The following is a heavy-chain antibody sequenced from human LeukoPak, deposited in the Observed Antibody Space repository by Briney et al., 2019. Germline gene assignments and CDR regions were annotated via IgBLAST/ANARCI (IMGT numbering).Heavy chain of an antibody. J-gene: IGHJ4*02. CDR1: GFTFSSYA. V-gene: IGHV3-23*01. CDR3: VRHDSFIPF. Sequence: PGGSLRLSCAASGFTFSSYAMSWVRQAPGKGLEWVSAISGSGGSTYYADSVKGRFTISRDNSKNTLYLQMNSLRAEDTAVYFCVRHDSFIPFWGQGTLVTVSS. D-gene: IGHD5-18*01. CDR2: ISGSGGST.